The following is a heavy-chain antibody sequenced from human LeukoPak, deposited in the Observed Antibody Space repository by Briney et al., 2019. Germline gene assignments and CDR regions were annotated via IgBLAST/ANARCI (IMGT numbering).Heavy chain of an antibody. J-gene: IGHJ4*02. CDR2: ISGSGGNT. CDR1: GFSFSSYA. V-gene: IGHV3-23*01. CDR3: AKDILTGPHYFDY. Sequence: PGGFLRLSCAASGFSFSSYAMSWVRQAPGKGLEWVSAISGSGGNTYYADSVKGRFTISRDNSKKTLYLQMNSLRAEDTAVYYCAKDILTGPHYFDYWGQGTLVTVSS. D-gene: IGHD3-9*01.